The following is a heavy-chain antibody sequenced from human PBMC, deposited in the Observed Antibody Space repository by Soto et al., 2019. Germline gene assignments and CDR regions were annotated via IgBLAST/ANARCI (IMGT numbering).Heavy chain of an antibody. V-gene: IGHV3-21*01. J-gene: IGHJ4*02. CDR3: ARDPGAARYFDY. CDR1: GFTFSSYS. D-gene: IGHD6-6*01. Sequence: PGGSLRLSCAASGFTFSSYSMNWVRQAPGKGLEWVSSISSSSSYIYYADSVKGRFTISRDNAKNSLYLQMNSLRAEDTAVYYCARDPGAARYFDYWGQGTLVTVSS. CDR2: ISSSSSYI.